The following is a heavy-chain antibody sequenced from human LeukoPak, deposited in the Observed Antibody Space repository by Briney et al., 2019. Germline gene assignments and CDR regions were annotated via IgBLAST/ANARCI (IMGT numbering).Heavy chain of an antibody. D-gene: IGHD5-18*01. Sequence: GRSLRLSCAASGFTFSSYWMSWVRQAPGKGLEWVANIKQDGSEKYYVDSVKGRFTISRDNAKNSLYLQMNSLRAEDTAVYYCARDLAMVNYYFDYWGQGTLVTVSS. CDR3: ARDLAMVNYYFDY. CDR1: GFTFSSYW. CDR2: IKQDGSEK. V-gene: IGHV3-7*01. J-gene: IGHJ4*02.